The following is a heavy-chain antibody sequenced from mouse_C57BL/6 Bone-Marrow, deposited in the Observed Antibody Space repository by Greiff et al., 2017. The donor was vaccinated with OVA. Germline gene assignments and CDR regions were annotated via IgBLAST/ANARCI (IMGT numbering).Heavy chain of an antibody. D-gene: IGHD1-1*01. V-gene: IGHV6-6*01. CDR2: IRNKANNHAT. CDR1: GFTFSDAW. J-gene: IGHJ1*03. CDR3: TGTTVVHWYFDV. Sequence: EVMLVESGGGLVQPGGSMKLSCAASGFTFSDAWMDWVRQSPEKGLEWVAEIRNKANNHATYYAESVKGRFTISRDDSKSSVYLQMNSLRAEDTGIYYCTGTTVVHWYFDVWGTGTTVTVSS.